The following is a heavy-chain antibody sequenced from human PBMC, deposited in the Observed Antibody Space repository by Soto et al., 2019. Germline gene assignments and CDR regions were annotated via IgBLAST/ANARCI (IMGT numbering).Heavy chain of an antibody. J-gene: IGHJ5*02. V-gene: IGHV1-8*02. CDR3: ARERSLRFDP. D-gene: IGHD3-10*01. CDR2: MNPNSGNT. CDR1: GYTFTTSY. Sequence: GASVKVSCKAHGYTFTTSYVNWVRQAPGQGLEWMGWMNPNSGNTGYAQKFQGRVTMTRNTSISTAYMELSSLRSEDTAVYYCARERSLRFDPWGQGTLVTVSS.